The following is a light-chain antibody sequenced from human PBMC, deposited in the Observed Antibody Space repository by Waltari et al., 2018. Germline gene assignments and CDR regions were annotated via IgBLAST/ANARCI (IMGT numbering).Light chain of an antibody. J-gene: IGLJ3*02. Sequence: QSTLTQPPSVSGAPGQRVTISCVGGSSNIGSHYDVHWYQQIPGKAPKLLIFGNTQRPSGVPARFSGSKSGTSSSLAITGLQADEEADYYCQSFDIRLTAWVFGGGTKVIVL. CDR2: GNT. CDR1: SSNIGSHYD. V-gene: IGLV1-40*01. CDR3: QSFDIRLTAWV.